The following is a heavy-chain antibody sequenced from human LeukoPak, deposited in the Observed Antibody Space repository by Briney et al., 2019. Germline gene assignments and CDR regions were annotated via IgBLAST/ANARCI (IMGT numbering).Heavy chain of an antibody. CDR1: GFTVSSNY. V-gene: IGHV3-23*01. CDR3: AKKSSGWSFDY. D-gene: IGHD6-19*01. CDR2: ISGSGGST. J-gene: IGHJ4*02. Sequence: TGGSLRLSCAASGFTVSSNYMSWVRQAPGKGLEWVSAISGSGGSTYYADSVKGRFTISRDNSKNTLYLQMNSLRAEDTAVYYCAKKSSGWSFDYWGQGTLVTVSS.